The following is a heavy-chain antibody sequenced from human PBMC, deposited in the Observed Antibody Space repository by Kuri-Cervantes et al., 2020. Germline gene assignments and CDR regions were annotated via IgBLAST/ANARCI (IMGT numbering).Heavy chain of an antibody. J-gene: IGHJ4*02. D-gene: IGHD1-14*01. V-gene: IGHV4-39*01. CDR2: IYYSGST. Sequence: GSLRLSCAASGFTFSSYAMSWVRQAPGKGLEWIGNIYYSGSTYYNPSLKSRVTISVDTSKNQFSLKVSSVTAADTAVYYYARTGRVPFDYWGQGTLVTVSS. CDR1: GFTFSSYA. CDR3: ARTGRVPFDY.